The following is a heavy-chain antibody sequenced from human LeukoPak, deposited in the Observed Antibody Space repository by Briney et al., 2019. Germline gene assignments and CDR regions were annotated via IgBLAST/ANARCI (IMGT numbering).Heavy chain of an antibody. J-gene: IGHJ3*01. Sequence: PGGSLRLSCTASKFNFGDYYMSWLRQAPGKGLEWISYISTTTRFANYADSVKGRLTISRDNANNSLFLQMHSLRAEDTAIYFCVRDSNIDAFDLWGQGTMVIVSS. D-gene: IGHD2/OR15-2a*01. V-gene: IGHV3-11*06. CDR2: ISTTTRFA. CDR1: KFNFGDYY. CDR3: VRDSNIDAFDL.